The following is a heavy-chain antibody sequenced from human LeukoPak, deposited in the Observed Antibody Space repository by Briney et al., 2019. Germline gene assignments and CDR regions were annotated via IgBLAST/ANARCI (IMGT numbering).Heavy chain of an antibody. V-gene: IGHV4-4*07. D-gene: IGHD3-3*01. CDR2: IYSTGST. CDR3: AREVVTISGADMKNYMDV. Sequence: PSETLSLTCTVSGGYITSYFWSWIRQPAGKEMEWIGRIYSTGSTNYNPSLKSRVTMSVDKSTNQFSLKLSSVTAADTAVYYCAREVVTISGADMKNYMDVWGAGTTVTVSS. CDR1: GGYITSYF. J-gene: IGHJ6*03.